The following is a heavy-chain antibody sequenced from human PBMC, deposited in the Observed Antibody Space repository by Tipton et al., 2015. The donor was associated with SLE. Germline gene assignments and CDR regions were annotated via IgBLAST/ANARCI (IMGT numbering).Heavy chain of an antibody. V-gene: IGHV3-30*18. CDR3: AKEIVVVPAANGDYYYYYGMDV. Sequence: SLRLSCAASGFTFSSYGMHWVRQAPGKGLEWVAVISYDGSNRYYADSVKGRFTISRDNFKNTLYLQMNSLRAEDTAVYYCAKEIVVVPAANGDYYYYYGMDVWGQGTTVTFS. CDR1: GFTFSSYG. D-gene: IGHD2-2*01. CDR2: ISYDGSNR. J-gene: IGHJ6*02.